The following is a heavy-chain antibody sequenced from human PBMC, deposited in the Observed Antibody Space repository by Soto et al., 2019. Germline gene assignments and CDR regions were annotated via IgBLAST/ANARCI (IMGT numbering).Heavy chain of an antibody. V-gene: IGHV4-34*01. Sequence: SETLSLTCAVYGESFSGSFWNWIRQPLGKGLEWIGDINHSGTTNYNPSLKSRVTISVDTSKKQFSLKLTSMTAAETAVYYCARTDPVAAAALNWFDPWGQGTLVTVSS. J-gene: IGHJ5*02. CDR3: ARTDPVAAAALNWFDP. CDR2: INHSGTT. CDR1: GESFSGSF. D-gene: IGHD6-13*01.